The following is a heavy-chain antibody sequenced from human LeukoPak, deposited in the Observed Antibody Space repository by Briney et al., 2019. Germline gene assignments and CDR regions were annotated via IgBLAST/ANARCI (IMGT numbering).Heavy chain of an antibody. CDR3: AIQTTVTKTFDY. D-gene: IGHD4-17*01. CDR2: ISYDGSNK. V-gene: IGHV3-30*03. Sequence: GGSLRLSCVASGFGFRSYWMHWVRQAPGKGLEWVAVISYDGSNKYYADSVKGRFTISRDNSKNTLYLQMNSLRAEDTAVYYCAIQTTVTKTFDYWGQGTLVTVSS. CDR1: GFGFRSYW. J-gene: IGHJ4*02.